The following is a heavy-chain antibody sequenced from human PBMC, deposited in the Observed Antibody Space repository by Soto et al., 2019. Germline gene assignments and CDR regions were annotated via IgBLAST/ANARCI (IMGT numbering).Heavy chain of an antibody. CDR3: ARVSGSYYYGMDV. CDR2: IYYSGTT. V-gene: IGHV4-31*11. J-gene: IGHJ6*02. Sequence: SETLSLTCAVSGFSISSGGSYWTWIRQHPGKGLEWIGHIYYSGTTYYNPSLKSRITISIDTSKNQFSLKLSSVTAADSAVYYCARVSGSYYYGMDVWGQGTTVT. D-gene: IGHD1-26*01. CDR1: GFSISSGGSY.